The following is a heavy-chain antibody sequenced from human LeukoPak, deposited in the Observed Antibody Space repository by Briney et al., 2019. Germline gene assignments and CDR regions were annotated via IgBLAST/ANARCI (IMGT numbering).Heavy chain of an antibody. CDR3: ARDGRGYSYGYYYYYGMDV. V-gene: IGHV3-66*01. CDR2: IYSGGDT. D-gene: IGHD5-18*01. Sequence: GGSLRLSCAASGFTVRTNYMSWVRQAPGKGLECVSVIYSGGDTYSADSVKDRFTISRDNSKNTLYLQMNSLRAEDTGVYYCARDGRGYSYGYYYYYGMDVWGQGTTVTVSS. CDR1: GFTVRTNY. J-gene: IGHJ6*02.